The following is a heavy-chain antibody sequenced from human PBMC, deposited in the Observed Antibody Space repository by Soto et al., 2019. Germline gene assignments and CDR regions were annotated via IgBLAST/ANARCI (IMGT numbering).Heavy chain of an antibody. CDR1: GGSFSGYY. CDR3: ARGGGYSSSWAFRY. J-gene: IGHJ4*02. D-gene: IGHD6-13*01. V-gene: IGHV4-34*01. CDR2: INHSGST. Sequence: QVQLQQWGAGLLKPSETLSLTCAVHGGSFSGYYWSWIRQPPGKGLEWIGEINHSGSTNYNPSLQSRVTXXVXKXXNQFSLKLSSVTAADPAVYYCARGGGYSSSWAFRYWGQGTLVTVSS.